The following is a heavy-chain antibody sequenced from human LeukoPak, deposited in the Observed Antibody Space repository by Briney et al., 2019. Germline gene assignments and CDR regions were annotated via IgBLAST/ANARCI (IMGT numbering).Heavy chain of an antibody. CDR2: INPGGRST. D-gene: IGHD3-16*02. V-gene: IGHV1-46*01. J-gene: IGHJ5*02. CDR1: GYTFTNYY. CDR3: ARDNSVGDIAWWFDP. Sequence: ASVKVSCKASGYTFTNYYIHWVRQAPGQGLEWMGIINPGGRSTSYAQKFQGRVTMTRDMSTTTDYTELSSLRSEDTAVYYCARDNSVGDIAWWFDPWGQGTLVTVSS.